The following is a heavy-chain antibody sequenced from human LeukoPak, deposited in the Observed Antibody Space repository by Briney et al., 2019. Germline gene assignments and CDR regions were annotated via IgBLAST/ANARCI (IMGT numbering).Heavy chain of an antibody. J-gene: IGHJ4*02. V-gene: IGHV3-9*01. CDR3: AKGLRLQSLDY. CDR2: ISWNSGSI. CDR1: GFTFDDYA. Sequence: GGSLRPSCAASGFTFDDYAMHWVRQAPGKGLEWVSGISWNSGSIGYADSVKGRFTISRDNAKNSLYLQMNSLRAEDTALYYCAKGLRLQSLDYWGQGTLVTVSS. D-gene: IGHD4-11*01.